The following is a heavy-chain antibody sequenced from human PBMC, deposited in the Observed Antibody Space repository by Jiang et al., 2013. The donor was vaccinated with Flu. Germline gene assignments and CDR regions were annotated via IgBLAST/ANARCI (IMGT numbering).Heavy chain of an antibody. V-gene: IGHV3-23*01. CDR3: AKATKMVTTGSFDY. D-gene: IGHD4-17*01. J-gene: IGHJ4*02. Sequence: SGISGSVGSTYYADSVKGRFTISRDTSKNTLYLQMNGLRAEDTAVYYCAKATKMVTTGSFDYWGQGTLVTVSS. CDR2: ISGSVGST.